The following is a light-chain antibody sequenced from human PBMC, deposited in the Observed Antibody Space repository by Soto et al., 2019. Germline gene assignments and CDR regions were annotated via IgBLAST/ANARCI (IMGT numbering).Light chain of an antibody. CDR1: QSLSSSQ. J-gene: IGKJ1*01. CDR3: QHYCSTPRT. V-gene: IGKV3-20*01. Sequence: EIVVTQSPGMLSLSPGERATLSCRASQSLSSSQLAWYQQKPGQAPRLLIHDASSRATDISDRFTGSGSGTEFTLTITTLEPEDFAVYYCQHYCSTPRTFGPGTKVEI. CDR2: DAS.